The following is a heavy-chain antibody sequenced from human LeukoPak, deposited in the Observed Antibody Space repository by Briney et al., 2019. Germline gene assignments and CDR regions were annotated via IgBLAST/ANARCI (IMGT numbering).Heavy chain of an antibody. V-gene: IGHV3-74*01. J-gene: IGHJ4*02. CDR2: INSDGTSI. CDR1: GFTISSYW. D-gene: IGHD1-14*01. CDR3: ARHPDAGTTDY. Sequence: PGGSLRLSCAASGFTISSYWMNWVRQAPGKGLVWVSRINSDGTSISYVDSVKGRFTISRDNAKNTLYLQMNSLRAEDTAMYYCARHPDAGTTDYWGQGTLVTVSS.